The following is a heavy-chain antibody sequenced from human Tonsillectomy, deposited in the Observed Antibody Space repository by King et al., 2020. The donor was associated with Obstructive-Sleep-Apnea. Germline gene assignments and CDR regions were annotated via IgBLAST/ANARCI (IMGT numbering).Heavy chain of an antibody. CDR1: GFTFSSFG. J-gene: IGHJ4*02. CDR3: AKLGIAVAGTGTPYYIDY. D-gene: IGHD6-19*01. V-gene: IGHV3-30*02. CDR2: IRYDGDNR. Sequence: VQLVESGGGVVQPGGSLRLSCAASGFTFSSFGMHWVRQAPGKGLEWVAFIRYDGDNRHYVASVNGRFTISRENSKKTLFLQLNSLRAEDTAIYYCAKLGIAVAGTGTPYYIDYWGQGTLVSVSS.